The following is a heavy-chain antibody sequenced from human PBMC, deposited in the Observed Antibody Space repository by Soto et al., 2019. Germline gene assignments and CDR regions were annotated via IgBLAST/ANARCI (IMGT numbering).Heavy chain of an antibody. CDR1: GDSISSGDYY. CDR3: ARGLGSSRLYYFDY. V-gene: IGHV4-30-4*01. Sequence: SETLSLTCTVSGDSISSGDYYWSWIRQPPGKGLEWIGYIYYSGSTYYNPSLKSRVTISVDTSKNQFSLKLSSVTAADTAVYYCARGLGSSRLYYFDYWGQGTLVTVSS. D-gene: IGHD1-26*01. J-gene: IGHJ4*02. CDR2: IYYSGST.